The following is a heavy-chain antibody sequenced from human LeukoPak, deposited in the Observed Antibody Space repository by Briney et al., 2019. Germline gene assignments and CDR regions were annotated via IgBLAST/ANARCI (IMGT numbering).Heavy chain of an antibody. D-gene: IGHD3-3*01. CDR3: VREVSAWPKNWFDP. CDR2: ISDSGDGT. J-gene: IGHJ5*02. CDR1: GFTFRSYA. Sequence: SGGSLRLSCAGSGFTFRSYAMSWVRQSPVKGLEWVSAISDSGDGTYYADSVKARFTISRDNSKNTVYLEMSSLRAEDTAVYYCVREVSAWPKNWFDPWGQGTPVTVSS. V-gene: IGHV3-23*01.